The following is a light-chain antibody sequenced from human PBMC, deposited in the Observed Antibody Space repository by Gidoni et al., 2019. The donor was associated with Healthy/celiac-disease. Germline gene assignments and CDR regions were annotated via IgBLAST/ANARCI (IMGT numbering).Light chain of an antibody. Sequence: DIQMTKFPSSLSASVGDRVTIPCQASQDISNYLNWYQQKPGKAPKLLNYDASNLETGVPSRFSGSGSGTDFTFTISSLQPEDIATYYCQQYDNLPLTFGGGTKVEIK. CDR1: QDISNY. J-gene: IGKJ4*01. V-gene: IGKV1-33*01. CDR2: DAS. CDR3: QQYDNLPLT.